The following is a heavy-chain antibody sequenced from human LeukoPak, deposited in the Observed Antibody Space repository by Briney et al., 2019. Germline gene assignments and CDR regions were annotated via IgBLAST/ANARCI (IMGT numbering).Heavy chain of an antibody. CDR3: ARALQLVRNWFDP. J-gene: IGHJ5*02. CDR2: IIPIFGTA. CDR1: GGTFSSYA. Sequence: SVKVSCKASGGTFSSYAISWVRQAPGQGLEWMGGIIPIFGTANYAQKFQGRVTITADESTSTAYMELSSLRSEDTAVYYCARALQLVRNWFDPWGRGTLVTVSS. V-gene: IGHV1-69*01. D-gene: IGHD6-13*01.